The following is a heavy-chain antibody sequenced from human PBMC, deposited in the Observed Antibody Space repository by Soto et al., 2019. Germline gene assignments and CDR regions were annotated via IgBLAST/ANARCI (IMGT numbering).Heavy chain of an antibody. CDR3: ARFWGYCISTSCSSYYYYGMDV. V-gene: IGHV1-69*12. D-gene: IGHD2-2*01. Sequence: QVQLVQSGAEVKKPGSSVKVSCKASGGTFSSYALSWVRQAPGQGLEWMGGIIPIFGTANYAQKFQGRVTITADESTSTAYMELSSLRSEDTAVYYCARFWGYCISTSCSSYYYYGMDVWGQGTTVTVSS. CDR2: IIPIFGTA. CDR1: GGTFSSYA. J-gene: IGHJ6*01.